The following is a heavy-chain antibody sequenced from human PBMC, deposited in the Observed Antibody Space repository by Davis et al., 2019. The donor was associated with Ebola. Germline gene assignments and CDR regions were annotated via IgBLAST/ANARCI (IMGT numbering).Heavy chain of an antibody. CDR1: GDSIISSSYN. V-gene: IGHV4-39*02. D-gene: IGHD3-9*01. CDR3: ARMPTGFPNWFDP. Sequence: PSETLSLTCIVSGDSIISSSYNWGWIRQPPGKGLEWIGSIYHTGTTYYNPSLQSRLTISVDTSKNHFFLNLHSVTAADTAVFYCARMPTGFPNWFDPWGQGIMVTVSS. J-gene: IGHJ5*02. CDR2: IYHTGTT.